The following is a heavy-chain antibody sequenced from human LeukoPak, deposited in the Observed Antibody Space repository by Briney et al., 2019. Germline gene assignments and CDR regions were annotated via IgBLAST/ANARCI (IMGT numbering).Heavy chain of an antibody. J-gene: IGHJ3*02. CDR1: GYSFTSYW. CDR2: IYPGDSDT. CDR3: ASPRREYYDSSGRPHDAFDI. D-gene: IGHD3-22*01. V-gene: IGHV5-51*01. Sequence: GESLKISCKGSGYSFTSYWIGWVRQMPGKGLEWMGIIYPGDSDTRYSPSFQGQVTISADKSISTAYLQWSSLKASDAAMYYCASPRREYYDSSGRPHDAFDIWGQGTMVTVSS.